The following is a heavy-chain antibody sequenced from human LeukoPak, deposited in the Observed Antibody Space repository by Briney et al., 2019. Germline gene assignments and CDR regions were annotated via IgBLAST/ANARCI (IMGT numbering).Heavy chain of an antibody. Sequence: ASVKVSCKVSGYTLTELSMHWVRQAPGKGLEWMGGFDPEDGETIYAQKFQGRVTMTEDTSTDTAYVELSSLRSEDTAVYYCATDSLVYCSSTSCATGAFDIWGQGTMVTVSS. CDR3: ATDSLVYCSSTSCATGAFDI. J-gene: IGHJ3*02. CDR1: GYTLTELS. D-gene: IGHD2-2*01. V-gene: IGHV1-24*01. CDR2: FDPEDGET.